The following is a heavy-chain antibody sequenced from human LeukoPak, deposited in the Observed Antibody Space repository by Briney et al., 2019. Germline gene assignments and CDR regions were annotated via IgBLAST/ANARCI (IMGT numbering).Heavy chain of an antibody. CDR1: GFTFSSYS. V-gene: IGHV3-48*02. CDR2: ISRGSGTI. J-gene: IGHJ4*02. CDR3: ARIWGYCSGDSCYSTPY. D-gene: IGHD2-15*01. Sequence: GGSLRLSCVASGFTFSSYSMNWVRQAPGRGREWVSYISRGSGTIYYADSVKGRFTISRDNAKNSLYLLMNSLRDEDPAVYYCARIWGYCSGDSCYSTPYWGQGTLVTVSS.